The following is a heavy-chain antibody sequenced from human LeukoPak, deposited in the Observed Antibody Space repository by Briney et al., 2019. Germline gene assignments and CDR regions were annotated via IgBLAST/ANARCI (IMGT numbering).Heavy chain of an antibody. CDR3: ARGRRYCSSTSCYSYCSGGSCSWFDP. D-gene: IGHD2-2*02. CDR2: INHSGST. Sequence: PSGTLSLTCAVYGGSFSGYYWSWIRQPPGKGLEWIGEINHSGSTNYNPSLKSRVTISVDTSKNQFSLKLSSVTAANTAVYYCARGRRYCSSTSCYSYCSGGSCSWFDPWGQGTLVTVSS. CDR1: GGSFSGYY. J-gene: IGHJ5*02. V-gene: IGHV4-34*01.